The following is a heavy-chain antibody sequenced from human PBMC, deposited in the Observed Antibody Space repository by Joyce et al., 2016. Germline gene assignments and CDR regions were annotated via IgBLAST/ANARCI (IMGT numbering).Heavy chain of an antibody. Sequence: EVQLVESGGGLLQPGGSLRLSCAASGFTFTNYWMHWVRQAAGKGLVWVARVDSDGSGTSYADSVKGRFTISRDNAKNMVYLQMNSLRTEDTAVYYCGSVFEYWGRGALVTVSS. CDR2: VDSDGSGT. V-gene: IGHV3-74*01. CDR3: GSVFEY. CDR1: GFTFTNYW. J-gene: IGHJ4*02.